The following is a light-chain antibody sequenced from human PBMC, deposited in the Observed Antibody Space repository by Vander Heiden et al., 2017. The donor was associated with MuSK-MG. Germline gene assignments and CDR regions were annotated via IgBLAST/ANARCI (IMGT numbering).Light chain of an antibody. Sequence: IQLTQSPSSLSASVGDRVTITCRASQGIGSALAWYQQKPGKAPNLLIYDASSLESGVPSRFSGSGSGTDFTLTISSLQPEDFATYYCQQVKSYPITFGQGTRLELK. CDR1: QGIGSA. CDR2: DAS. V-gene: IGKV1-13*02. CDR3: QQVKSYPIT. J-gene: IGKJ5*01.